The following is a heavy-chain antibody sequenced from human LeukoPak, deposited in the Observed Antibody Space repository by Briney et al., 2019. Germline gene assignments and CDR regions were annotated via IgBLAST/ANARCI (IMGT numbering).Heavy chain of an antibody. J-gene: IGHJ6*02. Sequence: ASVKVSCTASGYTFTSYGISWVRQAPGQGLEWMGWISAYNGNTNYAQKLQGRVTMTTDTSTSTAYMELRSLRSDDTAVYYCARSSPPYYYYGMDVWGQGTTVTVSS. V-gene: IGHV1-18*01. CDR2: ISAYNGNT. CDR1: GYTFTSYG. CDR3: ARSSPPYYYYGMDV.